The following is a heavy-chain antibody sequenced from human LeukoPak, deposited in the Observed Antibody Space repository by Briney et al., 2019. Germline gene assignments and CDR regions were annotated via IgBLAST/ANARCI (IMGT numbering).Heavy chain of an antibody. CDR1: GGSFSGYY. D-gene: IGHD5-18*01. CDR3: ARVGSPVDTGRNWFDP. J-gene: IGHJ5*02. CDR2: INHSGST. V-gene: IGHV4-34*01. Sequence: KPSETLSLTCAVYGGSFSGYYWSWIRQPPGKGLEWIGEINHSGSTNYNPSLKSRVTISVDTPKNQFSLKLSSVTAADTAVYYCARVGSPVDTGRNWFDPWGQGTLVTVSS.